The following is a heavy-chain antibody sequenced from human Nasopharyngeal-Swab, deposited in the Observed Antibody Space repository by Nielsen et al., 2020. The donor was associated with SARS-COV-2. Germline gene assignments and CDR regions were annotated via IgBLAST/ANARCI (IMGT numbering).Heavy chain of an antibody. CDR3: ARGRYSSSWYGLIWYFDL. D-gene: IGHD6-13*01. CDR2: SNHSGST. V-gene: IGHV4-34*01. J-gene: IGHJ2*01. Sequence: SETLSLTCAVYGGSFSGYYWSWIRQPPGKGLEWIGESNHSGSTNYNPSLKRRVTISVDTSKNQFSLKLSSVTAADTAVYYCARGRYSSSWYGLIWYFDLWGRGTLVTVSS. CDR1: GGSFSGYY.